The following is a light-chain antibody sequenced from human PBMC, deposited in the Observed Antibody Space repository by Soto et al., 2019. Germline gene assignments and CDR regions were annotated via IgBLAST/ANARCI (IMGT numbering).Light chain of an antibody. CDR3: QQGYSTPWT. J-gene: IGKJ1*01. Sequence: DIQMTQSPSSLSASVGDRVTITCRASQSIGTYLHWYQQKAGKAPKLLIYAASNLQSGVPSRFSCSGSGTDFTLTMNSLQPEYFATYYCQQGYSTPWTCGQGTKVEIK. CDR1: QSIGTY. CDR2: AAS. V-gene: IGKV1-39*01.